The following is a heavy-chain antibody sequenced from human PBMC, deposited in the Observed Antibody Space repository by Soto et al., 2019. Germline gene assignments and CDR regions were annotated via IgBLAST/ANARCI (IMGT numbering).Heavy chain of an antibody. J-gene: IGHJ5*02. CDR1: GFTFSSYG. Sequence: GGSLRLSCAASGFTFSSYGMHWVRQAPGKGLEWVAVIWYDGSNKYYADSVKGRFTISRDNSKNTLYLQMNSLRAEDTAVYYCARGNIVGATMNWFDPWGQGTLVTVSS. V-gene: IGHV3-33*01. CDR3: ARGNIVGATMNWFDP. CDR2: IWYDGSNK. D-gene: IGHD1-26*01.